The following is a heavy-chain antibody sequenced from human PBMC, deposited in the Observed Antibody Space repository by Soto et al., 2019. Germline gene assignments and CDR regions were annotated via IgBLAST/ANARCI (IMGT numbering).Heavy chain of an antibody. J-gene: IGHJ4*02. CDR3: ARDRWGDTAPDY. CDR2: ISYDGSNK. D-gene: IGHD2-21*01. Sequence: GGSLRLSCAASGFTFSSYAMHWVRQAPGKGLEWVAVISYDGSNKYYADSVKGRFTISRDNSKNTLYLQMNSLRAGDTAVYYCARDRWGDTAPDYWGQGTLVTVSS. CDR1: GFTFSSYA. V-gene: IGHV3-30-3*01.